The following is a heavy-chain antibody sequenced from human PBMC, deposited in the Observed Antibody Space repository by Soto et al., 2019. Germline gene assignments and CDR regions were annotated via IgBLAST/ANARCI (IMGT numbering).Heavy chain of an antibody. V-gene: IGHV3-9*01. D-gene: IGHD3-3*01. CDR2: ISWDSGIR. Sequence: LRLSCAASGFTFNDHAMHWVRQAPGKGLEWVSSISWDSGIREYADSVKGRFTISRDNAKNSLYLEMNSLRADDTALYYCAKDYNNYWSGYYAHWGQGTPITVSS. CDR1: GFTFNDHA. CDR3: AKDYNNYWSGYYAH. J-gene: IGHJ4*02.